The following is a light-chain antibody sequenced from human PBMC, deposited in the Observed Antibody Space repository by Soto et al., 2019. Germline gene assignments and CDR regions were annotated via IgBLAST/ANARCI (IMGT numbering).Light chain of an antibody. V-gene: IGKV3-20*01. CDR2: GAS. CDR1: QSVSSTS. J-gene: IGKJ5*01. Sequence: EIVLTQSPGTLSLSPGERATLSCRASQSVSSTSLAWYQQKPGQAPRLLIYGASSRATGIPDRFSGSGSGTDFTLTISRLEPEDCAVYDCHQYGNYGITFGQGTRLEI. CDR3: HQYGNYGIT.